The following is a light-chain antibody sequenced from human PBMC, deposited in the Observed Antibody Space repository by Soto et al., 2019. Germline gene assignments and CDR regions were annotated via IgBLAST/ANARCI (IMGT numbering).Light chain of an antibody. J-gene: IGKJ1*01. V-gene: IGKV1-5*01. CDR3: QQYNSYSPAWT. Sequence: DIQMTQSHSTLSASVGDRVTITCRASQSISSWLAWYQQKPGKAPKLLIYDASSLESGVPSRFSGSGSGTEFTLTISSLQPDDFATYYCQQYNSYSPAWTFGQGTKVAIK. CDR1: QSISSW. CDR2: DAS.